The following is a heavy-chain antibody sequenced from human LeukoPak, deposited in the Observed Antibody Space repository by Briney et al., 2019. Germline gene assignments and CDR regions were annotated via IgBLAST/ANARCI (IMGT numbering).Heavy chain of an antibody. CDR3: ARGARSGIVGWSDP. D-gene: IGHD6-25*01. CDR1: GGSISSYY. J-gene: IGHJ5*02. Sequence: SETLSLTCTVSGGSISSYYWIWIRQPPGKGLEWIGYISYSGTTNYNPSLKSRVTMSVDTSKNQTSLRLNSVTAADTAVYYCARGARSGIVGWSDPWGQGTLVTVSS. V-gene: IGHV4-59*01. CDR2: ISYSGTT.